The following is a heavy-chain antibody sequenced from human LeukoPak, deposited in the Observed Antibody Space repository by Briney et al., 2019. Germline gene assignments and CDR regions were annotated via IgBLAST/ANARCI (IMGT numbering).Heavy chain of an antibody. J-gene: IGHJ4*02. CDR1: GFTFRSYV. CDR2: INQDGSEK. D-gene: IGHD3-10*01. Sequence: GRSLRLSCAASGFTFRSYVMHWVRQAPGKGLEWVANINQDGSEKYYVDSVKGRFSISRDNAKNSLFLQMNSLRDEDTAVYFCARSHRSFASGSGDYWGQGTLVTVSS. CDR3: ARSHRSFASGSGDY. V-gene: IGHV3-7*05.